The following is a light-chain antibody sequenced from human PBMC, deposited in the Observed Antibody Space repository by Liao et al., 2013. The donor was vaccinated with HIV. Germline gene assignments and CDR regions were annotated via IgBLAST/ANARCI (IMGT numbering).Light chain of an antibody. Sequence: SYVLTQPPSVSVAPGKTATITCGGNNIGGKSVHWYQQKPGQAPVLVIYFDTDRPSGIPERFSGSNSGNTATLTISRVEAGDEADYYCQVWDGTADHAEVFGGGTKLTV. CDR2: FDT. J-gene: IGLJ2*01. V-gene: IGLV3-21*04. CDR3: QVWDGTADHAEV. CDR1: NIGGKS.